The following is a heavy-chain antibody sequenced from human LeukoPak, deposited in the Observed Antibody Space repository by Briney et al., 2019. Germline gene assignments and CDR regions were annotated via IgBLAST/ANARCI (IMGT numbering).Heavy chain of an antibody. V-gene: IGHV1-18*01. J-gene: IGHJ6*02. CDR2: ISAYNGNT. CDR1: GYTFTSYG. Sequence: ASVKVSCKASGYTFTSYGISWVRQAPGQGLEWMGWISAYNGNTNYAQKLQGRVTVTTDTSTSTAYMELRSLRSDDTAVYYCASSLYYYYYGMDVWGQGTTVTVSS. CDR3: ASSLYYYYYGMDV.